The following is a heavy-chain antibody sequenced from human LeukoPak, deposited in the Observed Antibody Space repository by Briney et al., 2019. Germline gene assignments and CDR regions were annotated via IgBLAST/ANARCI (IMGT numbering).Heavy chain of an antibody. CDR1: GYTFTSYD. V-gene: IGHV1-8*01. CDR3: AKDQGSGSGSYSWGYFDY. CDR2: MNPNSGNT. J-gene: IGHJ4*02. D-gene: IGHD3-10*01. Sequence: ASVKVSCKASGYTFTSYDINWMRQATGQGLEWMGWMNPNSGNTGYAQKFQGRVTMTRNTSISTAYMELSSLRSEDTAVYYCAKDQGSGSGSYSWGYFDYWGQGTLVTVSS.